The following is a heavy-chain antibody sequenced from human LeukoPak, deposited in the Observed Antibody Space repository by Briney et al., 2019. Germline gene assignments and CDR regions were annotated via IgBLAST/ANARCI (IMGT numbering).Heavy chain of an antibody. CDR2: IYPYDSDT. V-gene: IGHV5-51*01. J-gene: IGHJ2*01. CDR3: AIHPQYMTGWYFDL. CDR1: GFSFTSYW. Sequence: GESLKISCKGSGFSFTSYWIGWVRQMPGKGLEWMVVIYPYDSDTRYHPSFQGQVTIPADKSISTAYLQWSSLKASDTAMYYCAIHPQYMTGWYFDLWGRGTLVTVSS. D-gene: IGHD3-9*01.